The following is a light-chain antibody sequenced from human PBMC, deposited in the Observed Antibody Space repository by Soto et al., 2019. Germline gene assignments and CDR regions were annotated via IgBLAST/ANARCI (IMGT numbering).Light chain of an antibody. V-gene: IGLV2-14*03. CDR1: SSDIGAYNF. Sequence: QSALTQPASVSGSPGQSITISCTGTSSDIGAYNFVSWYQQHPGKAPKLMLYDVNIRPSGVSNRVSGSKSGNTASLTISGLQAEDEADYYCTSWKTSTTIIFVGGTKVTVL. CDR3: TSWKTSTTII. J-gene: IGLJ2*01. CDR2: DVN.